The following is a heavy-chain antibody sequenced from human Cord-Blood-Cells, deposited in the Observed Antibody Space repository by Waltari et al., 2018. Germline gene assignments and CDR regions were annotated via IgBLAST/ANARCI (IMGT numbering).Heavy chain of an antibody. CDR1: GYTFTGYY. CDR3: AREGYCGGDCYDY. Sequence: QVQLVQSGAEVKKPGASVKVSCKASGYTFTGYYLHWLRQAPGQGLEWMGWNNPNSCGTNYAQKFQGRVTMTRDTSISTAYMELSRLRSDDTAVYYCAREGYCGGDCYDYWGQGTLVTVSS. V-gene: IGHV1-2*02. D-gene: IGHD2-21*01. CDR2: NNPNSCGT. J-gene: IGHJ4*02.